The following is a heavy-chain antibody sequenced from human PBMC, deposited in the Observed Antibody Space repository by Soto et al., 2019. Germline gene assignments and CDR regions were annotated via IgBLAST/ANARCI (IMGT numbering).Heavy chain of an antibody. Sequence: QVQLQESGPGLVKPSETLSLTCTVSGGSIRDYYWSWVRQPPGKGLEWIGYIYDSGTTNDTPSLKRRLAIFIDPSKLQFSLRLPSVTAADTAVYYCARFTGITVGRLDWELDPLDYWGQGILVTVSS. V-gene: IGHV4-59*01. CDR3: ARFTGITVGRLDWELDPLDY. CDR1: GGSIRDYY. D-gene: IGHD1-1*01. CDR2: IYDSGTT. J-gene: IGHJ4*02.